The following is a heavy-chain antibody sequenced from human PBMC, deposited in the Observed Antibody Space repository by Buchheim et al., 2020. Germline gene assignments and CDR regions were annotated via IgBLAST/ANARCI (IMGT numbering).Heavy chain of an antibody. Sequence: QVQLVQSGAEVKKPGSSVKVSCKASGGTFSSYTISWVRQAPGQGLEWMGRIISILGIANYAQKFQGRVTITADKSTSTAYMELSSLRSEDTAVYYCARRYYYDSSGYYDGPFDYWGQGTL. CDR1: GGTFSSYT. J-gene: IGHJ4*02. D-gene: IGHD3-22*01. V-gene: IGHV1-69*02. CDR3: ARRYYYDSSGYYDGPFDY. CDR2: IISILGIA.